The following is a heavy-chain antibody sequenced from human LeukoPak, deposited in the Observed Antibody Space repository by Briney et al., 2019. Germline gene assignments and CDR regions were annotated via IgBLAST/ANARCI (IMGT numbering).Heavy chain of an antibody. J-gene: IGHJ4*02. CDR3: ARGRGLGVVSPYSDY. CDR2: ISGSSSYI. D-gene: IGHD3-3*01. CDR1: GFTFSGYT. Sequence: GGSLRLSCAASGFTFSGYTINWVRQAPGKGLEWVASISGSSSYIYYVDSVKGRFTISRDNAKNALYLQMNSLRAEDTAVYYCARGRGLGVVSPYSDYWGQGTLVTVSS. V-gene: IGHV3-21*06.